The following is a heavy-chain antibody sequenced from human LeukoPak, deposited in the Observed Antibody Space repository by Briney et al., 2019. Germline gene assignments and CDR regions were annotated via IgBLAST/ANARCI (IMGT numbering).Heavy chain of an antibody. CDR2: ITPIFGTA. D-gene: IGHD1-14*01. CDR1: GGTFSSYA. J-gene: IGHJ4*02. CDR3: ARDLGLPPIGAFDY. V-gene: IGHV1-69*13. Sequence: ASVKVSCKASGGTFSSYAISWVRQAPGQGLEWMGGITPIFGTANYAQKFQGRVTITADESTSTAYMELSSLRSEDTAVYYCARDLGLPPIGAFDYWGQGTLVTVSS.